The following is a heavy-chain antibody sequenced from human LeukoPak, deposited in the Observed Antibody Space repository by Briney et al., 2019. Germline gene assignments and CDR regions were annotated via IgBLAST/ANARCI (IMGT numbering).Heavy chain of an antibody. D-gene: IGHD6-19*01. CDR3: ARDNGGWYVDY. CDR2: INPSGGST. V-gene: IGHV1-46*01. CDR1: GYTFTSYY. J-gene: IGHJ4*02. Sequence: ASVKVSCKASGYTFTSYYMHWVRPAPGQGLEWMGIINPSGGSTSYAQKFQGRVTMTRDTSTSTVYMELSSLRSEDTAVYYCARDNGGWYVDYWGQGTLVTVSS.